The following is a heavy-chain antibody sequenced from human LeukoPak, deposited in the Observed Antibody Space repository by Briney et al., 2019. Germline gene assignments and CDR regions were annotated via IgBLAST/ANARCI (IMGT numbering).Heavy chain of an antibody. Sequence: GGSLRLSCSASGFTFSSYAMHWVRQAPGKGLEYVSAISSIGGNTFYADSVKGRFTISRDNSKNTLYLQMNSLRAEDTAVYYCARDLYYYDSSGYQYYYYYYGMDVWGQGTTVTVSS. CDR2: ISSIGGNT. J-gene: IGHJ6*02. D-gene: IGHD3-22*01. CDR3: ARDLYYYDSSGYQYYYYYYGMDV. CDR1: GFTFSSYA. V-gene: IGHV3-64*04.